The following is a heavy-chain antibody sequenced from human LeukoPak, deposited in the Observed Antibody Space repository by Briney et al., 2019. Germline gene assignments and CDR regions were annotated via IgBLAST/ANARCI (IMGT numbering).Heavy chain of an antibody. CDR2: IYRSGST. V-gene: IGHV4-38-2*02. D-gene: IGHD3-3*01. J-gene: IGHJ5*02. Sequence: SETLSLTCTVSGYSISNGYYWDWIRQPPGRGLEWIGNIYRSGSTSYNPSLKSRVTISVDTSKNQFSLKLSSVTAADTAVYYCARHHGIDFWSGYNPWSPFDPWGQGTLVTVSS. CDR1: GYSISNGYY. CDR3: ARHHGIDFWSGYNPWSPFDP.